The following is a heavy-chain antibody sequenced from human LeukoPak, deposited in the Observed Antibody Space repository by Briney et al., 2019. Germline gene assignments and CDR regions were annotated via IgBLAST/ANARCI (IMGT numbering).Heavy chain of an antibody. D-gene: IGHD4-17*01. Sequence: SETLSLTCAVSTDSISSHYWSWIRQPPGKGLEWIGYISYIGSTNYNPSLRSRVTISIDTSKNQFSLKLRSVTAADTAVYYCARDLITVTKGFDIWGQGTMVSVSS. J-gene: IGHJ3*02. CDR3: ARDLITVTKGFDI. V-gene: IGHV4-59*11. CDR2: ISYIGST. CDR1: TDSISSHY.